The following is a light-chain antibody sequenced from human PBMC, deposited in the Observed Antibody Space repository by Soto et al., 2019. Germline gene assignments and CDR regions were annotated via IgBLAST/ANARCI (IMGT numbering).Light chain of an antibody. J-gene: IGLJ2*01. Sequence: QSVVTQPPSASGTPGQRVTLTCSGSSSNIEVNYVYWYHQVPGTAPRLLIYRNDQRPSGVPARFSGSKSGASASLTISALRSEDEGVYYCTIWDDSLRGRLFGGGTKVTVL. CDR3: TIWDDSLRGRL. CDR2: RND. CDR1: SSNIEVNY. V-gene: IGLV1-47*02.